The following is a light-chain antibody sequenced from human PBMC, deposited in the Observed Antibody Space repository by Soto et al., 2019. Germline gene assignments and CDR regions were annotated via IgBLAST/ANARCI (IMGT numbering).Light chain of an antibody. Sequence: QSVLTQPPSVSAAPGQKVTISCSGSSSNIGNNFVSWYQQLPGTAPKLLIYDNYHRPSGIPDRFSGSKSGTSATLGITGLQTGDEADYYCGTWDSSLSAGVFGGGTKL. V-gene: IGLV1-51*01. CDR3: GTWDSSLSAGV. CDR1: SSNIGNNF. J-gene: IGLJ2*01. CDR2: DNY.